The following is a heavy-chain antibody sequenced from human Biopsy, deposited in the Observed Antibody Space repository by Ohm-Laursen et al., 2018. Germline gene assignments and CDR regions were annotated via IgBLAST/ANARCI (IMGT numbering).Heavy chain of an antibody. J-gene: IGHJ5*01. CDR1: GESMGTYY. CDR3: ARVRGGFLEWFDY. V-gene: IGHV4-59*01. CDR2: IYYSGTT. Sequence: GTLSLTCTVSGESMGTYYWTWIRQPPVKGLEWIASIYYSGTTNKNPSLKSRVTISVDTSKRQFYLELSSVTAADTAIYYCARVRGGFLEWFDYWGQGTLITVSS. D-gene: IGHD3-3*01.